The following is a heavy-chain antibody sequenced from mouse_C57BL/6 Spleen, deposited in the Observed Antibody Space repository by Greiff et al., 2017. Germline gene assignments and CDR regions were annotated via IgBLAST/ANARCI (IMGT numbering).Heavy chain of an antibody. CDR2: IYPGSGST. V-gene: IGHV1-55*01. CDR3: ARTAQATQGDY. D-gene: IGHD3-2*02. Sequence: QVQLQQSGAELVKPGASVKMSCKASGYTFTSYWITWVKQRPGQGLAWIGDIYPGSGSTNYNEKFKSKATLTVDTSSSTAYMQLSSLTSEDSAVYYCARTAQATQGDYWGQGTTLTVSS. J-gene: IGHJ2*01. CDR1: GYTFTSYW.